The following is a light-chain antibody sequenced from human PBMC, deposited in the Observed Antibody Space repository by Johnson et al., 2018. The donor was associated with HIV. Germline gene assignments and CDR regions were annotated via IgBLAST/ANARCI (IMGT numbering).Light chain of an antibody. CDR3: GIWDSSLSAYV. V-gene: IGLV1-51*01. CDR1: SSNIGNNY. Sequence: HSVLTQPPSVSAAPGQKVTISCSGSSSNIGNNYASWYQQLPGTAPKLRIYDNNKRPAGMEEGREGTKEGREGNSGKTGRQTGDEADYSCGIWDSSLSAYVFGTGTKVTVL. J-gene: IGLJ1*01. CDR2: DNN.